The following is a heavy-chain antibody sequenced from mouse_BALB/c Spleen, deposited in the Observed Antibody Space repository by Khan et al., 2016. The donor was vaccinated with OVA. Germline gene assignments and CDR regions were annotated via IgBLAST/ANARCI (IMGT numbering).Heavy chain of an antibody. D-gene: IGHD2-3*01. CDR1: GYTFTDYA. V-gene: IGHV1S137*01. CDR2: ISTYSGNT. J-gene: IGHJ2*01. CDR3: SRPAYDGYYDY. Sequence: QVQLKESGPELVRPGVSVKISCKGSGYTFTDYAMYWVKQSHAKSLEWIGLISTYSGNTNYNQKFKGKATMTVDKSSSTAYMELARLTSEVSAIYYCSRPAYDGYYDYWGQGTTLTVSS.